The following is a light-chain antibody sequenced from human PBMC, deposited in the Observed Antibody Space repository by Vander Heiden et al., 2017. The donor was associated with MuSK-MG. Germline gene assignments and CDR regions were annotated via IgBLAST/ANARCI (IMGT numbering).Light chain of an antibody. Sequence: EIVLTQSPGTLSLSPGERATLSCRASQSVSSSYLAWYQQKPGQAPRLLIYGASRRATGIPDRFSGSGSGTDFTLTISRLEPEDFAVYYCQQDGSSPGTFGQGTKVXIK. CDR1: QSVSSSY. CDR3: QQDGSSPGT. CDR2: GAS. J-gene: IGKJ1*01. V-gene: IGKV3-20*01.